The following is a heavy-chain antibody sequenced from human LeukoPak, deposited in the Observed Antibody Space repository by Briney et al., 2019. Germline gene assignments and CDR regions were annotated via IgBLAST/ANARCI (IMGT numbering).Heavy chain of an antibody. CDR2: IYPSDSDT. D-gene: IGHD2-15*01. CDR1: GYRFTTYW. V-gene: IGHV5-51*01. J-gene: IGHJ4*02. Sequence: GESLKISCKGSGYRFTTYWIGWVRPMPGKGLEWMGIIYPSDSDTRYSPSFQGQVTISVDKSISTAYLQWNSLKASDTAMYYCARDVGYCSGGSCYSDYWGQGTLVTVSS. CDR3: ARDVGYCSGGSCYSDY.